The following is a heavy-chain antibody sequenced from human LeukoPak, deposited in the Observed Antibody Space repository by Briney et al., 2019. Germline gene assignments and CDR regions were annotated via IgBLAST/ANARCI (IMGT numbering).Heavy chain of an antibody. J-gene: IGHJ4*02. CDR3: ARIGYDYVWGSPGTIDY. CDR1: GGSISSYY. D-gene: IGHD3-16*01. V-gene: IGHV4-4*07. Sequence: SETLSLTCTVSGGSISSYYWSWIRQPAGKGLEWIGRIYTSGSTNYNPSLKSRVTMSVDTSKNQFSLELSSVTAADTAVYYCARIGYDYVWGSPGTIDYWGQGTLVTVSS. CDR2: IYTSGST.